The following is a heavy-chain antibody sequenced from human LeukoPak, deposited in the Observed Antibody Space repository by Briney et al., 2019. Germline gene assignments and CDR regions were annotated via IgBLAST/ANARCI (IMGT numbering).Heavy chain of an antibody. D-gene: IGHD3-3*01. CDR3: AGRLRFLEWPWDY. CDR1: GFTFSSYA. Sequence: GGSLRLSCAASGFTFSSYAMHWVSQDPGKGREWGAGISYDGRNKYYADSVKGRFTISRDNSKNTLYLQMNSLRAEDTAVYYCAGRLRFLEWPWDYWGQGTLVTVSS. CDR2: ISYDGRNK. J-gene: IGHJ4*02. V-gene: IGHV3-30*04.